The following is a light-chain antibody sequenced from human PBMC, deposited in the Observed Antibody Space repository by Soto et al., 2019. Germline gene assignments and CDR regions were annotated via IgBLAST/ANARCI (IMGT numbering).Light chain of an antibody. CDR2: DAS. CDR3: QQRSHWPPFT. V-gene: IGKV3-11*01. CDR1: QSVSSY. Sequence: EIVLTQSPATLSLSPGERATLSCSASQSVSSYLAWYQQKPGQAPRLLIYDASNRATGIPARFSGSGSGTDFTLTISSLEPEDFAVYYCQQRSHWPPFTFGGGTKVEIK. J-gene: IGKJ4*01.